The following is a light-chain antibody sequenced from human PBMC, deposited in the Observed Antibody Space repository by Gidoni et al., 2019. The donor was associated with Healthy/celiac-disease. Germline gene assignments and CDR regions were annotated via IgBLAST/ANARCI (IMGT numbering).Light chain of an antibody. J-gene: IGKJ2*03. CDR2: GAS. CDR3: QQYNNWPPYS. V-gene: IGKV3-15*01. Sequence: EIVMTQSPATLSVSPGERATLSCRASQSVSSNLAWYQQKLGQAPRLLIYGASTRATGIPASFSGSGSGTEFTLTISSLQSEDFAVYYCQQYNNWPPYSFGQGTKLEIK. CDR1: QSVSSN.